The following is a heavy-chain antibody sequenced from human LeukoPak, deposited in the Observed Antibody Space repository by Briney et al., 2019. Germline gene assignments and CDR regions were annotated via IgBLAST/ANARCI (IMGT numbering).Heavy chain of an antibody. CDR3: ARHPDYGGNSSNWFDP. CDR2: IYYSGST. D-gene: IGHD4-23*01. CDR1: GGSISSSSYY. V-gene: IGHV4-39*01. J-gene: IGHJ5*02. Sequence: TSETLSLTCTVSGGSISSSSYYWGWIRQPPGKGLEWIGSIYYSGSTYYNPSLKSRVTISVDTSKNQFSLKLSSVTAADTAVYYCARHPDYGGNSSNWFDPWGQGTLVTVSS.